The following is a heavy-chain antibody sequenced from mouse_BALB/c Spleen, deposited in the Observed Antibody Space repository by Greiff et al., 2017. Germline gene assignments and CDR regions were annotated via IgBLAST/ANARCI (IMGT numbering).Heavy chain of an antibody. D-gene: IGHD2-1*01. CDR1: GYSITSDYA. CDR2: ISYSGST. CDR3: ARSRYGNYWFAY. Sequence: VQLKESGPGLVKPSQSLSLTCTVTGYSITSDYAWNWIRQFPGNKLEWMGYISYSGSTSYNPSLKSRISITRDTSKNQFFLQLNSVTTEDTATYYCARSRYGNYWFAYWGQGTLVTVSA. V-gene: IGHV3-2*02. J-gene: IGHJ3*01.